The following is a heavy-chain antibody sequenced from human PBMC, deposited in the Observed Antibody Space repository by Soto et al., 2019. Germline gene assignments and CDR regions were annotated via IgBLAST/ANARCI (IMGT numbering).Heavy chain of an antibody. CDR2: INPYNGNT. CDR1: GYTFTSYG. V-gene: IGHV1-18*01. CDR3: ARDWFGIDY. J-gene: IGHJ4*02. Sequence: QVQLVQSGAEVKKPGASVKVSCKASGYTFTSYGISWVRQAPGQALEWMGWINPYNGNTNYAQKRQGRVTRTTATSTNTAYMELRSLRSDDTAVYYCARDWFGIDYWGQGTLVTVSS. D-gene: IGHD3-16*01.